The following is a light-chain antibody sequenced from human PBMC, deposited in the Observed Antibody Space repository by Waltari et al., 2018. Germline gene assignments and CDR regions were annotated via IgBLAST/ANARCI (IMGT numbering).Light chain of an antibody. CDR2: DVI. Sequence: QSALTQPASVSGSPGQSITISCTGTGSDVGGYNYVSWYQQHPGKAPKLMIYDVINRPSGVSHRFSGSKSGSTASLTISGLQADDEADYYCSSYTGSITLVFGSGTKVTVL. V-gene: IGLV2-14*03. CDR1: GSDVGGYNY. CDR3: SSYTGSITLV. J-gene: IGLJ1*01.